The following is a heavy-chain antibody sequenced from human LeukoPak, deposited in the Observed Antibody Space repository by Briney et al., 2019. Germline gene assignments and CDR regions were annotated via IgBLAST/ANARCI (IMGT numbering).Heavy chain of an antibody. J-gene: IGHJ6*02. CDR2: ISAYNGNT. V-gene: IGHV1-18*01. CDR3: ARDWIKSSGGTPDGMDV. D-gene: IGHD6-19*01. CDR1: GYTFTSYG. Sequence: ASVTVSCKASGYTFTSYGISWVRQAPGQGLEWMGWISAYNGNTNYAQKLQGRVTMTTDTSTSTAYMELRSLRSDDTAVYYCARDWIKSSGGTPDGMDVWGQGTTVTVSS.